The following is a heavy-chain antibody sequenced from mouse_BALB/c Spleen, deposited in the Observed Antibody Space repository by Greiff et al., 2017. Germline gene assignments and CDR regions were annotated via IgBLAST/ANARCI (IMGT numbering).Heavy chain of an antibody. V-gene: IGHV5-6-4*01. CDR2: ISSGGSYT. CDR3: TREGLGAWFAY. CDR1: GFTFSSYT. Sequence: EVQLVESGGGLVKPGGSLKLSCAASGFTFSSYTMSWVRQTPEKRLEWVATISSGGSYTYYPDSVKGRFTISRDNAKNTLYLQMSSLKSEDTAMYYCTREGLGAWFAYWGQGTLVTVSA. J-gene: IGHJ3*01. D-gene: IGHD4-1*01.